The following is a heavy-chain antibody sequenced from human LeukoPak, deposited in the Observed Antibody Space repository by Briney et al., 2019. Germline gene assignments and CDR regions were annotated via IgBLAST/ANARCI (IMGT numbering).Heavy chain of an antibody. CDR1: GGSFSGYY. J-gene: IGHJ6*02. CDR3: ARGLGIGCSGGSCYAARYYYYGMDV. Sequence: SETLSLTCAVYGGSFSGYYWSWIRQPPGKGLEWIGEINHSGSTNYNPSLKSRVTISVDTSKNQFSLKLSSVTAADTAVYYCARGLGIGCSGGSCYAARYYYYGMDVWGQGTTVTVSS. V-gene: IGHV4-34*01. D-gene: IGHD2-15*01. CDR2: INHSGST.